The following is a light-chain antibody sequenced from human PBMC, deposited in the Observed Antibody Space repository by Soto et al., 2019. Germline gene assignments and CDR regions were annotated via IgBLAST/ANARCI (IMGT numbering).Light chain of an antibody. CDR3: QKGGD. J-gene: IGKJ3*01. CDR2: DAS. Sequence: EVSLTQSPATLSLSPGERATLSCRAGQSISTYLAWYQQKPGQAPRLLIYDASNRATDIPARFSGSGSGTDFTLTISSLEPDDSAVYYCQKGGDFGPGTKLEIK. V-gene: IGKV3-11*01. CDR1: QSISTY.